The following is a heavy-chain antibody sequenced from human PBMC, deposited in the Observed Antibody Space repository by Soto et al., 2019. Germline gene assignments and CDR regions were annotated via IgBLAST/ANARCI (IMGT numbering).Heavy chain of an antibody. D-gene: IGHD2-2*01. CDR3: ASPGGGYCISTSCLPN. V-gene: IGHV3-30-3*01. Sequence: QVQLVESGGGVVQPGRSLRLSCAASGFTFSSYAMHWVRQAPGKGLEWVAVISYDGSNKYYADSVKGRFTISRDNSKNTLYLRMNSLRAEDTAVYYCASPGGGYCISTSCLPNWGQGTLVTVSS. CDR1: GFTFSSYA. J-gene: IGHJ4*02. CDR2: ISYDGSNK.